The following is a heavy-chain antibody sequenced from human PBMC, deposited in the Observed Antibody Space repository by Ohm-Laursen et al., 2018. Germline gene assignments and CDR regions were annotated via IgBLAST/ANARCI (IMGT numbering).Heavy chain of an antibody. CDR3: VKKESGWSRPFDN. CDR1: GFTFSNYA. CDR2: ISGSGGST. Sequence: SLRLSCAASGFTFSNYAMTWVRQAPGKGLEWVSAISGSGGSTNYADSVKGRFTISRDSSKNTLFLQMNSLRAEDTAVYYCVKKESGWSRPFDNWAREPWSPSPQ. J-gene: IGHJ4*02. V-gene: IGHV3-23*01. D-gene: IGHD6-19*01.